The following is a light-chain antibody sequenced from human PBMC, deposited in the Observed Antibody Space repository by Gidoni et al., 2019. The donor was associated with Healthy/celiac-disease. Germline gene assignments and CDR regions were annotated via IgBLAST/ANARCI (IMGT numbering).Light chain of an antibody. CDR1: QDISNY. V-gene: IGKV1-33*01. CDR2: DAS. Sequence: DMQMTQSPSSLSSSVGDRVTITCQASQDISNYLNWYQQKPGNDPTLLIYDASNLETGVLSRFSGSGSGTTFIFPISSLQPHDIATYYCQQHDNLPLTFGGGTKVEIK. CDR3: QQHDNLPLT. J-gene: IGKJ4*01.